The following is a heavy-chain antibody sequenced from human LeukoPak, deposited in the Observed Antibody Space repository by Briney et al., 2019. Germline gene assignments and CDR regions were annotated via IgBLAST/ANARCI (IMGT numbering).Heavy chain of an antibody. Sequence: GASVKVSCKASGYTFTGYYMHWVRQAPGQGLEWMGWINPNSGGTNYAQKFQGRVTMTRDTSITTAYMELSSLRSDDTAVYYCARGREVAGTVGYWGQGTLVTVSA. CDR3: ARGREVAGTVGY. D-gene: IGHD6-19*01. J-gene: IGHJ4*02. V-gene: IGHV1-2*02. CDR1: GYTFTGYY. CDR2: INPNSGGT.